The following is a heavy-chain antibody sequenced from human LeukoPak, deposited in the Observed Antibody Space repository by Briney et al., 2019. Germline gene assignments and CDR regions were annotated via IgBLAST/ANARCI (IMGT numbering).Heavy chain of an antibody. CDR2: IIPIFGTA. D-gene: IGHD3-16*01. CDR1: GGTFSSYA. V-gene: IGHV1-69*05. J-gene: IGHJ3*02. Sequence: GASVKVSCKASGGTFSSYAISWVRQAPGQGLEWMGGIIPIFGTANYAQKFQGRVTITTDESTSTAYMELSSLRSEDTAVYYCARDRGGVRDAFDIWGQGTMVTVSS. CDR3: ARDRGGVRDAFDI.